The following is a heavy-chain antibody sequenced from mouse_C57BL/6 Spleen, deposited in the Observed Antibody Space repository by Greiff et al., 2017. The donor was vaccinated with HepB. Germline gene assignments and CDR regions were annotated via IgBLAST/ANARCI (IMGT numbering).Heavy chain of an antibody. D-gene: IGHD3-2*02. CDR2: ISDGGSYT. Sequence: EVKLVESGGGLVKPGGSLKLSCAASGFTFSSYAMSWVRQTPEKRLEWVATISDGGSYTYYPDNVKGRFTISRDNAKNNLYLQMSHLKSEDTAMYYCARDRVDSSGYFDYWGQGTTLTVSS. CDR1: GFTFSSYA. V-gene: IGHV5-4*01. CDR3: ARDRVDSSGYFDY. J-gene: IGHJ2*01.